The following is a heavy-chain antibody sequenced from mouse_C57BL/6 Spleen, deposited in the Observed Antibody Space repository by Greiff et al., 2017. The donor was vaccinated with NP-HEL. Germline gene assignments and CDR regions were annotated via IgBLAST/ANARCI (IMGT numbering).Heavy chain of an antibody. CDR3: AREYYGSSYLWYFDV. V-gene: IGHV5-17*01. CDR2: ISSGSSTI. CDR1: GFTFSDYG. D-gene: IGHD1-1*01. Sequence: EVQLVESGGGLVKPGGSLKLSCAASGFTFSDYGMHWVRQAPEKGLEWVAYISSGSSTIYYADTVKGRFTISRDYAKNTLFLQMTSLRSEDTAMYYCAREYYGSSYLWYFDVWGTGTTVTVSS. J-gene: IGHJ1*03.